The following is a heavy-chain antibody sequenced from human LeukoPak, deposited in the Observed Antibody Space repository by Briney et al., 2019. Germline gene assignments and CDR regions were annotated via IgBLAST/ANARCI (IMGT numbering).Heavy chain of an antibody. CDR3: ARFPLDNIAARPWVSDR. CDR1: GGSISSYY. D-gene: IGHD6-6*01. V-gene: IGHV4-59*01. J-gene: IGHJ5*02. Sequence: SETLSLTCTVSGGSISSYYWSWIRQPPGKGLEWIGYIYYSGSTNYNPSLKSRVTISVDTSKNQFSLKLSSVTAADTAVYYRARFPLDNIAARPWVSDRWGQGTLVTVSS. CDR2: IYYSGST.